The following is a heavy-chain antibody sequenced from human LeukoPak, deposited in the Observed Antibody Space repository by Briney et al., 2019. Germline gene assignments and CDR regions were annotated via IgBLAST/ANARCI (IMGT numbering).Heavy chain of an antibody. CDR2: IYYSGST. CDR3: ARSDYYYYGMDV. CDR1: GGSISTYY. J-gene: IGHJ6*02. Sequence: SETLSLTCTVSGGSISTYYWSWIRQPPGKGLEWIGYIYYSGSTNYNPSLKSRVTISVDTSKNQVSLNLTSVTAADTAVYYCARSDYYYYGMDVWGQGTTVTASS. V-gene: IGHV4-59*08.